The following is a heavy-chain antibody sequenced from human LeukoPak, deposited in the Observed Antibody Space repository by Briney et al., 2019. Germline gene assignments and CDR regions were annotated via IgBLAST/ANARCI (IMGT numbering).Heavy chain of an antibody. CDR1: GGSISSYY. Sequence: PSETLSLTCTVSGGSISSYYWSWIRQPPGKGLEWIGYIYYSGSNNYNPSLKSRVTISVDTSKNQFSLKLSSVTAADTAVYYCARVIQGYLDYWGQGTLVTVSS. CDR3: ARVIQGYLDY. J-gene: IGHJ4*02. D-gene: IGHD2-2*01. V-gene: IGHV4-59*08. CDR2: IYYSGSN.